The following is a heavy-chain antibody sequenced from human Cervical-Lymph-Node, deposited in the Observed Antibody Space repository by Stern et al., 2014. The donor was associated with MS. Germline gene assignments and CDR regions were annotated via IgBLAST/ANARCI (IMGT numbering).Heavy chain of an antibody. CDR2: INPTTGRT. CDR1: GYTFTNCY. CDR3: ARAQDYSNVVANY. V-gene: IGHV1-46*03. D-gene: IGHD2-8*01. J-gene: IGHJ4*02. Sequence: QVQLVESGAEVKKPGASMRISCKASGYTFTNCYVHWVRQAPGQRLEWMGIINPTTGRTSYAQRFQGRVTMTRDTSTNTAYMELSSLGPEDTAVYFCARAQDYSNVVANYWGQGTLVTVSS.